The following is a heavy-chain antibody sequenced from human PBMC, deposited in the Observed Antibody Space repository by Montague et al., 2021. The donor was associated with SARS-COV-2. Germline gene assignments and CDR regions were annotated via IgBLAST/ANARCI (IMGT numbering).Heavy chain of an antibody. CDR1: GYPLTELS. CDR3: ATTRDVVTARGYMDV. Sequence: SVKVSCKVSGYPLTELSMHWLRQAPGKGLEWMGGFDPEDGETIYAQKFQGRVTMTEDTSTDTAYMELSSLRSEDTAVYYCATTRDVVTARGYMDVWGKGTTVTVSS. J-gene: IGHJ6*03. D-gene: IGHD5-18*01. V-gene: IGHV1-24*01. CDR2: FDPEDGET.